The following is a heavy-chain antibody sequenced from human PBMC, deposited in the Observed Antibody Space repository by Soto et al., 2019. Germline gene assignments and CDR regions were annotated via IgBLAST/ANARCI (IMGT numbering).Heavy chain of an antibody. CDR1: GFTFSSYT. D-gene: IGHD4-17*01. V-gene: IGHV3-30-3*01. Sequence: QVQLVESGGGVVPHGRSLSLSCAASGFTFSSYTMPWVRKAPGKGLEWVAHISYDGSNTYYAESVKGRFTISRDNSKNTLYLPMTILRAEDTAVYSCAISLSGDDAWFDPCGHRTLVTVSS. CDR3: AISLSGDDAWFDP. J-gene: IGHJ5*02. CDR2: ISYDGSNT.